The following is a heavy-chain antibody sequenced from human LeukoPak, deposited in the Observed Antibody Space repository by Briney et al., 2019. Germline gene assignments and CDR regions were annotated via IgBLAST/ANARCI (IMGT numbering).Heavy chain of an antibody. CDR2: IFCGST. V-gene: IGHV4-39*01. J-gene: IGHJ4*02. CDR1: GGSTSCGNDF. Sequence: SETLSLTCTVSGGSTSCGNDFWGWIRQPPGKGLEWIGSIFCGSTYYNPSLKSRVTISVDTSRNEFSLKVMSATVADTAVYYCARRGITYSSSFFEFWGQGALVTVSS. CDR3: ARRGITYSSSFFEF. D-gene: IGHD6-13*01.